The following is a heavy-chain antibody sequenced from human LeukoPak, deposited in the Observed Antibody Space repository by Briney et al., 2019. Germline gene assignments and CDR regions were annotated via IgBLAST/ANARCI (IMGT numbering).Heavy chain of an antibody. J-gene: IGHJ4*02. CDR1: GFTVSSNY. CDR3: AKGSRAQGYYFDF. D-gene: IGHD3-10*01. CDR2: ISSSSSYI. V-gene: IGHV3-21*04. Sequence: PGGSLRLSCAASGFTVSSNYMSWVRQAPGKGLEWVSSISSSSSYIYYADSVKGRFTISRDNSKNTLYLQMNSLRADDTAAYYCAKGSRAQGYYFDFWGQGTLVTVSS.